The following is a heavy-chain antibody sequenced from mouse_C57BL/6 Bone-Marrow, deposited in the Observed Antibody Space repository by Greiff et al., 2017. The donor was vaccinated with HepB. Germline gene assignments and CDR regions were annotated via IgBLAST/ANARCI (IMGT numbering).Heavy chain of an antibody. CDR3: ARWEYFDV. J-gene: IGHJ1*03. Sequence: EVHLVESGGGLVQPGGSLKLSCAASGFTFSDYGMAWVRQAPRKGPEWVAFISNLAYIIYYADTVTGRFTISRENAKNTLYLEMSSLRSEDTAMYYCARWEYFDVWGTGTTVTVSS. CDR1: GFTFSDYG. CDR2: ISNLAYII. D-gene: IGHD4-1*01. V-gene: IGHV5-15*01.